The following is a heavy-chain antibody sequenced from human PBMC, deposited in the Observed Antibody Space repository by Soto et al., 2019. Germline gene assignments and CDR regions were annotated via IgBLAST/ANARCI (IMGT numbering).Heavy chain of an antibody. Sequence: SETLSLTCTVSGGSISSGSYHWSWIRQHPGKGLERIGNIYYSGSSYYDPSLKSRATISIDTSKDQFSLRLGSVTAADTAVYYCARVEGSSYYFRHDCWGRGTLVTVSS. CDR2: IYYSGSS. CDR1: GGSISSGSYH. CDR3: ARVEGSSYYFRHDC. J-gene: IGHJ4*02. V-gene: IGHV4-31*03. D-gene: IGHD1-26*01.